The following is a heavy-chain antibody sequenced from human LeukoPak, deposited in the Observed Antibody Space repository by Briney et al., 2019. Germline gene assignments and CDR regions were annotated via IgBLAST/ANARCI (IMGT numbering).Heavy chain of an antibody. D-gene: IGHD1-1*01. Sequence: ASVKVSCKASGGTFSSYAISWVRQAPGQGLEWMGRIIPIFGTANYAQKFQGRVTITTDESTSTAYMELSSLRSEDTAVYYCARDSTGGGYFHYWGQGTLVTVSS. CDR3: ARDSTGGGYFHY. V-gene: IGHV1-69*05. J-gene: IGHJ4*02. CDR2: IIPIFGTA. CDR1: GGTFSSYA.